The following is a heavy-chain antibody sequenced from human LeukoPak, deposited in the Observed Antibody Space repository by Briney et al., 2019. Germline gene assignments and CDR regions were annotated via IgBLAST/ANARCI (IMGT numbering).Heavy chain of an antibody. Sequence: GGSLRLSSAASRFTFRNYVMRWVCEALGERLERVSYISGSGVSTYYADYVKVRFTISRDNSKNTLNLKMDSLRVEDTALYYCANRSGTSYYFDYWGQGTLVTVSS. D-gene: IGHD2-2*01. CDR2: ISGSGVST. CDR1: RFTFRNYV. V-gene: IGHV3-23*01. CDR3: ANRSGTSYYFDY. J-gene: IGHJ4*02.